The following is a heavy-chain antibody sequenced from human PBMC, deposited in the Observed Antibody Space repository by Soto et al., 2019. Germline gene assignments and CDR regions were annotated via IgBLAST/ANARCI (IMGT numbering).Heavy chain of an antibody. J-gene: IGHJ6*02. CDR1: GGSISSSNYY. D-gene: IGHD6-6*01. CDR2: IYYSGST. Sequence: PSETLSLTCTVSGGSISSSNYYWGWIRQPPGKGLEWIGSIYYSGSTNYSPSLMGRVTISVDTSNNQFSLKLSSVTAADTAVYYCARFLSSSSGLDVWGQGTTVTVSS. V-gene: IGHV4-39*07. CDR3: ARFLSSSSGLDV.